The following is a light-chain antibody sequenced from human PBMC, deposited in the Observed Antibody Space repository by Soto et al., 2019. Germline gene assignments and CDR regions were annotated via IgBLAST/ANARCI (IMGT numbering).Light chain of an antibody. CDR1: SIGSKS. CDR3: QVWDSSSDHPEV. Sequence: SYELSQPPSVSVAPGQTARITCGGNSIGSKSVNWYQQKPGQAPVLVLYDDTDRPSGIPARFSGSNSGNTAALTISRVEAGDEADYYCQVWDSSSDHPEVFGGGTKLTVL. CDR2: DDT. V-gene: IGLV3-21*02. J-gene: IGLJ3*02.